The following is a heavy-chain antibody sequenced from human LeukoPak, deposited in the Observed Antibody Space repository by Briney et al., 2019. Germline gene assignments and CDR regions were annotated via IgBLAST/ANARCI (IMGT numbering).Heavy chain of an antibody. CDR2: IKQDGSEK. CDR1: RFTFGSYW. V-gene: IGHV3-7*01. D-gene: IGHD1-1*01. Sequence: GGSLRLSCAASRFTFGSYWMSWVRQAPGKGLEGVDNIKQDGSEKYYVDSAKGRFTISRDNAKNALSLEMNSLRAEDTAVYYCARGFIKLDYWGQGTLVTVSS. J-gene: IGHJ4*02. CDR3: ARGFIKLDY.